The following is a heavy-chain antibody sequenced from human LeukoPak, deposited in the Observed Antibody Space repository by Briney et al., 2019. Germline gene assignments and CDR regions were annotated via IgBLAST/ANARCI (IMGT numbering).Heavy chain of an antibody. J-gene: IGHJ4*02. V-gene: IGHV1-3*01. CDR1: GYIFTDYA. CDR2: INADNGKT. CDR3: ARARWTSTVTTYHLDF. Sequence: GASVKVSCKASGYIFTDYAIQWVRQAPGQGLEWMGWINADNGKTKYSQKFQGRVTITRDTSASTAYMELSGLRSDDTAVYYCARARWTSTVTTYHLDFWGQGTLVTVSS. D-gene: IGHD4-17*01.